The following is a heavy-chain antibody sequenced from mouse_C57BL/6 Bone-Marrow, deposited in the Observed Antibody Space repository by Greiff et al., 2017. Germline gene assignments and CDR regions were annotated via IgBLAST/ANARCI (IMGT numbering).Heavy chain of an antibody. D-gene: IGHD2-4*01. CDR3: AREEASYYDYGY. CDR1: GYTFTSYW. CDR2: IDPSDSYT. V-gene: IGHV1-69*01. Sequence: QVQLQQPGAELVMPGASVKLSCKASGYTFTSYWMHWVKQRPGQGLEWIGEIDPSDSYTNYNQKFKGKSTVTVDKSPSTAYMQLSSLTSEDSAVYYCAREEASYYDYGYWGQGTTLTVSS. J-gene: IGHJ2*01.